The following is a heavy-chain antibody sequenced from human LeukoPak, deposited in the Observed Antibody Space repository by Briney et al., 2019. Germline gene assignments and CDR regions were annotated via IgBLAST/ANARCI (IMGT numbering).Heavy chain of an antibody. Sequence: SETLSLTCTVSGGSISSSSYYWGWIRQPPGKGLEWIGSIYYSGSTYYNPSLKSRVTISVDTSKNQFSLKLSSVTAADTAVYYCARGVAGHTGEYYFDYWGQGTLVTVSS. CDR1: GGSISSSSYY. J-gene: IGHJ4*02. CDR2: IYYSGST. V-gene: IGHV4-39*07. D-gene: IGHD3-16*01. CDR3: ARGVAGHTGEYYFDY.